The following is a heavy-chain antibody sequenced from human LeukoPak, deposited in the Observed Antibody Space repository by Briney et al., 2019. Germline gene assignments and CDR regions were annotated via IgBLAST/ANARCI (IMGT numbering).Heavy chain of an antibody. CDR3: ARGYCSSTSCSGVGYMDV. CDR1: GGSISSSSYH. J-gene: IGHJ6*03. CDR2: ISYSGST. Sequence: SETLFLTCTVSGGSISSSSYHWGWVRQPPGKGLEWIGSISYSGSTYYNTSLKSRVTVSVDTSKNQFSLKLSSVTAADRAVYYCARGYCSSTSCSGVGYMDVWGKGTTVTVSS. D-gene: IGHD2-2*01. V-gene: IGHV4-39*01.